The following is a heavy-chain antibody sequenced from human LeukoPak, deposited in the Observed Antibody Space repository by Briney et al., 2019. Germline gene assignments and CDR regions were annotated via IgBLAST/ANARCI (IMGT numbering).Heavy chain of an antibody. Sequence: GGSLRLSCAASGFTFSFYTMNWVRQAPWKGLEWVSSITTSSRYIYFADSVKGRFSISRDNAKNSLYLQMNSLRAEDTAVYYCATNGPEGAFDMWGQGTMVSVSS. V-gene: IGHV3-21*01. CDR3: ATNGPEGAFDM. J-gene: IGHJ3*02. D-gene: IGHD4/OR15-4a*01. CDR2: ITTSSRYI. CDR1: GFTFSFYT.